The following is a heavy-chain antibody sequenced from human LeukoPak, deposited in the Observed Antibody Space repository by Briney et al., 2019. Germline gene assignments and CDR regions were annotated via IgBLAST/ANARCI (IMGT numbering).Heavy chain of an antibody. D-gene: IGHD3-16*02. J-gene: IGHJ4*02. CDR1: GGSFSGYY. CDR2: INHSGST. Sequence: SETLSLTCAVYGGSFSGYYWSWIRQPPGKGLEWIGEINHSGSTYYNPSLKSRVTISVDTSKNQFSLKLSSVTAADTAVYYCARTMITFGGVIVNFDYWGQGTLVTVSS. V-gene: IGHV4-34*09. CDR3: ARTMITFGGVIVNFDY.